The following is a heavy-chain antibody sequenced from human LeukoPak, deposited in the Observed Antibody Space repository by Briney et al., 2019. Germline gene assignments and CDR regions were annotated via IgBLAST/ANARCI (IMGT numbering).Heavy chain of an antibody. CDR1: GESFSGYY. Sequence: PSETLSLTCAVYGESFSGYYWSWLRQPPGKGLEWIGEINDSGSTNYNPSLKSRVTISVDTSMNQFSLKLSSVTAADTAEYYCARGLWFGESRPYYYDYWGQGNLVTVST. CDR3: ARGLWFGESRPYYYDY. J-gene: IGHJ4*02. D-gene: IGHD3-10*01. V-gene: IGHV4-34*01. CDR2: INDSGST.